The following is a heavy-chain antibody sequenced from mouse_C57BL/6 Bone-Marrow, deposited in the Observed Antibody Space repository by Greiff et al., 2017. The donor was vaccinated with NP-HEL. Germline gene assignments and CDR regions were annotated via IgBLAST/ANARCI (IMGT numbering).Heavy chain of an antibody. CDR3: ARRGRKYSNYVDVDY. CDR1: GYTFTSYW. Sequence: VQLQQPGAELVKPGASVKLSCKASGYTFTSYWMHWVKQRPGQGLEWIGMIHPNSGSTYYNEKFKSKATLTVDKSSSTAYMQLSSLTSEDSAVYYGARRGRKYSNYVDVDYWGRGTTLTVSS. J-gene: IGHJ2*01. CDR2: IHPNSGST. D-gene: IGHD2-5*01. V-gene: IGHV1-64*01.